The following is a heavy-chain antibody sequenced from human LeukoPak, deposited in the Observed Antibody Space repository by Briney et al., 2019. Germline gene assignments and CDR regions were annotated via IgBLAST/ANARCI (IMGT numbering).Heavy chain of an antibody. Sequence: SETLSLTCTVSGGSISSSSYYWGWIRQPPGKGLEWIGSIYYSGSTYYNPSLKSRVTISVDTSKNQFSLKLSSVTAADTAVYYCAREDIVLMVYAIGWSHWFDPWGQGTLVTVSS. J-gene: IGHJ5*02. CDR1: GGSISSSSYY. D-gene: IGHD2-8*01. CDR3: AREDIVLMVYAIGWSHWFDP. V-gene: IGHV4-39*07. CDR2: IYYSGST.